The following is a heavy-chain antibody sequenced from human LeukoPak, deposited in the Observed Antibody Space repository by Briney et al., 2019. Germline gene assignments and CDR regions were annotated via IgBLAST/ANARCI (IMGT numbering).Heavy chain of an antibody. CDR3: ASSEGTVDAFDI. J-gene: IGHJ3*02. CDR1: GRSISSYY. Sequence: SETLSLTCTVSGRSISSYYWSWIRQLPGKGLEWIGYIYYSGSTDYNPSLKSRVTISVDTSKNQFSLKLSSVTAADTAVYYCASSEGTVDAFDIWGQGTMVTVSS. D-gene: IGHD3-10*01. CDR2: IYYSGST. V-gene: IGHV4-59*08.